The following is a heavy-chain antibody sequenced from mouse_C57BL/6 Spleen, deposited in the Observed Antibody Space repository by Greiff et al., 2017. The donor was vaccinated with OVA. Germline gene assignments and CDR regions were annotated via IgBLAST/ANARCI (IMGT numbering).Heavy chain of an antibody. CDR2: ISYDGSN. CDR1: GYSITSGYY. Sequence: DVQLQESGPGLVKPSQSLSLTCSVTGYSITSGYYWNWIRQFPGNKLEWMGYISYDGSNNYNPSLKNRISITRDTSKNQFFLKLNSVTTEDTATYYCARENYGSSFPFDYWGQGTTLTVSS. CDR3: ARENYGSSFPFDY. D-gene: IGHD1-1*01. V-gene: IGHV3-6*01. J-gene: IGHJ2*01.